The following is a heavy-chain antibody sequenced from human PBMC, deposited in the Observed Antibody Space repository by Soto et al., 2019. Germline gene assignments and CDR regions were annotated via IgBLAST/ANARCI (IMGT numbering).Heavy chain of an antibody. J-gene: IGHJ5*02. CDR1: GFTFRSFT. D-gene: IGHD6-13*01. CDR3: TRDASRDSSARGWFDP. CDR2: ISSNSAYI. V-gene: IGHV3-21*01. Sequence: LRLPCAASGFTFRSFTMNWVRQAPGKGLELVSTISSNSAYIYYTDALRGRFTISRDNAKNSLHLQMNSLRAEDTAVYYCTRDASRDSSARGWFDPWGPGTLVTVSS.